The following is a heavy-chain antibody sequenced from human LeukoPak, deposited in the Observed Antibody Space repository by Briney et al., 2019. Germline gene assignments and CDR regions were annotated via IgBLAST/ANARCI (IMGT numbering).Heavy chain of an antibody. D-gene: IGHD3-22*01. CDR2: IYSTGSA. V-gene: IGHV4-30-4*01. CDR1: GGSVSSRDFY. J-gene: IGHJ6*02. CDR3: GRDYASAYYYDSTSYPYGMDV. Sequence: SETLSLTCTVSGGSVSSRDFYWSWIRQPPGKGLEWIGYIYSTGSAYYNPSLKSRVAISIDTSNNQFSVKLSSVTAADTAVYFCGRDYASAYYYDSTSYPYGMDVWGQGTTVTVSS.